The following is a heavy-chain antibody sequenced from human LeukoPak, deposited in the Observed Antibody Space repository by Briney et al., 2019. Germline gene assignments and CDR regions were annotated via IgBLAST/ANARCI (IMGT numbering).Heavy chain of an antibody. CDR1: GFTFSSYG. CDR2: IRYDGSNK. CDR3: AKGISGSYLAYFDY. V-gene: IGHV3-30*02. Sequence: GGSLRLSCAASGFTFSSYGMHWVRQAPGKGLEWVAFIRYDGSNKYYADSVKGRFTISRDNSKNTLYLQMNSLRAEDTAVYYCAKGISGSYLAYFDYWGQGTLVTVSS. D-gene: IGHD1-26*01. J-gene: IGHJ4*02.